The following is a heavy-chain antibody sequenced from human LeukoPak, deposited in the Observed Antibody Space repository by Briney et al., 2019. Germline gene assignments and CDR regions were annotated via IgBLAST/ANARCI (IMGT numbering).Heavy chain of an antibody. CDR2: ISGTGADT. J-gene: IGHJ4*02. Sequence: GGSLRLSCAASGFTFSLYAMNWVRQAPGKGLEWVSAISGTGADTFYADSVKGRFTISRDNSKNTLYLQMNSLRAEDTAVYYCARADEHCSSTSCYTPTYYFDYWGQGTLVTVSS. CDR1: GFTFSLYA. V-gene: IGHV3-23*01. D-gene: IGHD2-2*02. CDR3: ARADEHCSSTSCYTPTYYFDY.